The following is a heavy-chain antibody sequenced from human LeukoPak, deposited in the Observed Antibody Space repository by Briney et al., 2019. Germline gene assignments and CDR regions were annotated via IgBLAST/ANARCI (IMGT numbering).Heavy chain of an antibody. V-gene: IGHV3-48*01. CDR1: GFTFSSYS. D-gene: IGHD6-19*01. Sequence: GGSLRLSCAASGFTFSSYSMNWVRQAPGKGLEWVSYISSSSSTIYYADSVKGRFTISRDNAKNSLYLQMNSLRAEDTAVYYCARPFIAVAGTFDYWGQGTLVTVSS. CDR2: ISSSSSTI. J-gene: IGHJ4*02. CDR3: ARPFIAVAGTFDY.